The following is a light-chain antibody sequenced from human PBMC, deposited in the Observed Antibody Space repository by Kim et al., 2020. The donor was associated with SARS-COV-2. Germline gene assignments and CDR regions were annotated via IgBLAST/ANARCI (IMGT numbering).Light chain of an antibody. CDR2: YAS. CDR1: QNVDTN. CDR3: HQSSSLPYT. Sequence: EIVLTQSPEFQSVTPKEEVTITCRASQNVDTNLHWYQQKPDQSPKLLIKYASQSFSGVPSRFSGSGSGTDFTLTIKSLEVEDAATYYFHQSSSLPYTFGQGTKLEI. V-gene: IGKV6-21*01. J-gene: IGKJ2*01.